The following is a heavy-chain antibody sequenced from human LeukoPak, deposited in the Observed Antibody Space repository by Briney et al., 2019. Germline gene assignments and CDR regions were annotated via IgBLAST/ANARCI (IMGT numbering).Heavy chain of an antibody. CDR2: IYTGDSDT. Sequence: KTGESLKISCKGSGYIFTSSWIGWVRQMPGKGLEWMGIIYTGDSDTRYSPSFQGQVTISADKSVSTAYLQWSSLKASDTAMYYCARGRGIQLWLQRGYYFDYWGQGTLVTVSS. CDR1: GYIFTSSW. D-gene: IGHD5-18*01. CDR3: ARGRGIQLWLQRGYYFDY. J-gene: IGHJ4*02. V-gene: IGHV5-51*01.